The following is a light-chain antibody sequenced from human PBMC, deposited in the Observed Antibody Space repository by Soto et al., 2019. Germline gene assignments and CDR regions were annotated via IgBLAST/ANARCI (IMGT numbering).Light chain of an antibody. Sequence: QSVLTQPPSVSGAPGQRVAISCTGSSSNIGAEYDVHWYQQLPGTAPKRLIYGDNNRPSGVPDRFSGSKSGTSASLAITGPQPEDEADYYCQSYDSSLTTFVFGTGTNVTVL. CDR2: GDN. J-gene: IGLJ1*01. CDR3: QSYDSSLTTFV. CDR1: SSNIGAEYD. V-gene: IGLV1-40*01.